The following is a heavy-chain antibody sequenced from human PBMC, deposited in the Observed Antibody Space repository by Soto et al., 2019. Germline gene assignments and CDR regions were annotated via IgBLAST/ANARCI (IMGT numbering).Heavy chain of an antibody. Sequence: QVHLVQSGAEVKKPGASVKVSCEGSGYAYTTYGITRVRQAPGQGLEWMGWISAHSGNTNYAQKLQGRVTVTRDTSTSTAYMELRSLRSDDTAVYYCARGRYGDYWGQGALVTVSS. D-gene: IGHD1-1*01. CDR2: ISAHSGNT. J-gene: IGHJ4*02. V-gene: IGHV1-18*01. CDR1: GYAYTTYG. CDR3: ARGRYGDY.